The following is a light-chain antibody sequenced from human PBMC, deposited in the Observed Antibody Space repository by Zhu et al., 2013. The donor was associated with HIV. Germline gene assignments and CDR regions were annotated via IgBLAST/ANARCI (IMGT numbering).Light chain of an antibody. J-gene: IGLJ3*02. Sequence: QSALTQPPSASGSPGQSVTISCTGTSSDVGGYNYVSWYQQHPGKAPKLMIYEVSKWPSGVPDRFSGSKSGNTASLTITGLQPEDEADYYCTSYRSIGTWLFGGGTKVTVL. CDR2: EVS. CDR1: SSDVGGYNY. CDR3: TSYRSIGTWL. V-gene: IGLV2-8*01.